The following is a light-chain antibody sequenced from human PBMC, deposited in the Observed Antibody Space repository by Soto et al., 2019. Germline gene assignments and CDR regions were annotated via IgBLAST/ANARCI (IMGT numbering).Light chain of an antibody. CDR2: ASS. CDR3: QLSYRTPHT. CDR1: QGVSAY. V-gene: IGKV1-39*01. J-gene: IGKJ2*01. Sequence: DIKMTQSPSSLSASVGTRVTITCLDSQGVSAYLLWYQQRQGRAPKLLIYASSNLLSGVPSRFSGSGSGTNFTLTISSLLPEDFATYYLQLSYRTPHTFGPGTKLETK.